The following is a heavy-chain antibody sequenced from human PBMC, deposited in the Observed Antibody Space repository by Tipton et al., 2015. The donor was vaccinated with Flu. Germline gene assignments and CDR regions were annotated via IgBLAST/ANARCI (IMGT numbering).Heavy chain of an antibody. V-gene: IGHV1-46*01. J-gene: IGHJ3*01. CDR3: ARDKGGETYAFDV. CDR1: GYTFTSYN. CDR2: IYPAGGGI. D-gene: IGHD4-17*01. Sequence: QVQLVQSGAEVKKPGASVKVSCKASGYTFTSYNMHWVRQAPGQGLEWMGIIYPAGGGISYAQKFQGRVIMTRDRSTGTVHMELSSLRSDDTAMYYCARDKGGETYAFDVWGQGTMVTASS.